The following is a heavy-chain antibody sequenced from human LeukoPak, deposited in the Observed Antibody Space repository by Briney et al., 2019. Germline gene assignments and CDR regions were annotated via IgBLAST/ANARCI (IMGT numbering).Heavy chain of an antibody. CDR3: ARVSTITIFGVVTPSYFDY. CDR1: GGSISSYY. V-gene: IGHV4-4*07. D-gene: IGHD3-3*01. J-gene: IGHJ4*02. CDR2: IYTSGST. Sequence: SETLSLTCTVSGGSISSYYWSWIRQPAGKGLEWIGRIYTSGSTNYNPSLKSRVTMSVDTSKNQFSLKLSSVTAADTAVYFCARVSTITIFGVVTPSYFDYWGQGTLVTVSS.